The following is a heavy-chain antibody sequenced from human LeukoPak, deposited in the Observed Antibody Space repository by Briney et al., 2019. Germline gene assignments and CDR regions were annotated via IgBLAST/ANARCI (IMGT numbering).Heavy chain of an antibody. D-gene: IGHD2-2*01. J-gene: IGHJ6*02. V-gene: IGHV3-48*01. CDR3: ARGDEYCSSTSCYAGPSYGLDV. Sequence: GGSLRLSCAASGFTFSSYSMNWVRQAPGKGLEWVSYISSGSSTIYYADSVKGRFTISRDNAKNSLYLQMNSLRAEDTAVYHCARGDEYCSSTSCYAGPSYGLDVWGQGTTVTVSS. CDR2: ISSGSSTI. CDR1: GFTFSSYS.